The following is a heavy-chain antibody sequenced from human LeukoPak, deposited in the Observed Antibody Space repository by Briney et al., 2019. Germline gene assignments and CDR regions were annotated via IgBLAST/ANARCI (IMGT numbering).Heavy chain of an antibody. D-gene: IGHD3-3*01. CDR2: IKQDGSEK. CDR3: ARDGSVFWSGYYYMDV. CDR1: GFTFSSYW. J-gene: IGHJ6*03. V-gene: IGHV3-7*01. Sequence: GGSLRLSCAASGFTFSSYWMSWVRQAPGKGLEWEANIKQDGSEKYYVDSVKGRFTISRDNAKNSLFLQMNSLRAEDTAMYYCARDGSVFWSGYYYMDVWGKGTTVTVSS.